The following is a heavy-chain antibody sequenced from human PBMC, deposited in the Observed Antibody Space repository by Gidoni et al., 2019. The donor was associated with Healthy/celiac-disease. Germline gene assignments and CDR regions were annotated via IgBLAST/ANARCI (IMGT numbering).Heavy chain of an antibody. CDR3: ARAVTAMVNPTFD. Sequence: EVQLVESGGGLVKPGGSLRLSCAASGFTFSSYSMNWVRQAPGKGLEWVSSISSSSSYIYYADSVKGRFTISRDNAKNSLYLQMNSLRAEDTAVYYCARAVTAMVNPTFDWGQGTLVTVSS. D-gene: IGHD5-18*01. V-gene: IGHV3-21*01. J-gene: IGHJ4*02. CDR1: GFTFSSYS. CDR2: ISSSSSYI.